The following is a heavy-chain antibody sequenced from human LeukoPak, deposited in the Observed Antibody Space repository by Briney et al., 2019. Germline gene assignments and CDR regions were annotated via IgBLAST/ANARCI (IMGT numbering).Heavy chain of an antibody. CDR1: GGSTSSSNW. CDR2: IYHSGST. J-gene: IGHJ4*02. CDR3: ARRHVEYSSSSDPYYFDY. Sequence: SGTLSLTCAVSGGSTSSSNWWSWVRQPPGKGLEWIGEIYHSGSTDYNPSLKSRVTISVDTSKNQFSLKLSSVTAADTAVYYCARRHVEYSSSSDPYYFDYWGQGTLVTVSS. V-gene: IGHV4-4*02. D-gene: IGHD6-6*01.